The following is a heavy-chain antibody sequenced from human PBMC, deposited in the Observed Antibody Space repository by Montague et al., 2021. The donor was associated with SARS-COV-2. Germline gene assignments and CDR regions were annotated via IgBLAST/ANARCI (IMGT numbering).Heavy chain of an antibody. CDR3: ARPRRPPTIAYYFDF. Sequence: SETLSLTCTVSGGTISSYYWSWVRQSPGKGLEWIGFIYYSGTTDYNPSLNSRVTLSVDTSKNQFFLELRFVTPADTALYYCARPRRPPTIAYYFDFWGHGTLVTVSS. D-gene: IGHD1-26*01. J-gene: IGHJ4*01. V-gene: IGHV4-59*13. CDR1: GGTISSYY. CDR2: IYYSGTT.